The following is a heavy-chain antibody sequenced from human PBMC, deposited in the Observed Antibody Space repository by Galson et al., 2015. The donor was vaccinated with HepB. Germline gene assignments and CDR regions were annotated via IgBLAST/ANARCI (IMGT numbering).Heavy chain of an antibody. J-gene: IGHJ4*02. CDR1: GYSFTDYA. D-gene: IGHD6-19*01. V-gene: IGHV7-4-1*02. CDR2: ISTNTGDP. Sequence: SVKVSCKASGYSFTDYAVNWVRQAPGQGLEWMGWISTNTGDPTYAQGFTGRFVFSLDTSVSTAFLQINSLKPEDTAVYYCARGSDINGWGRWGQGTLVTVSS. CDR3: ARGSDINGWGR.